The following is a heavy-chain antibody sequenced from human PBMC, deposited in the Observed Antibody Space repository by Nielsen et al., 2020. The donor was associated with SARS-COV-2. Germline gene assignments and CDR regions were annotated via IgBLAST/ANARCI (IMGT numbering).Heavy chain of an antibody. Sequence: ASVKVSCKASGYTFTDYYIHWVRQAPGQGLEWMRRINPYSGGTNYAQKFQGTVTMTRDASISTVYMELTSDDTAVYYCAIPGSSSWYNFDYWGQGTLVTVSS. D-gene: IGHD6-13*01. CDR3: AIPGSSSWYNFDY. CDR1: GYTFTDYY. J-gene: IGHJ4*02. CDR2: INPYSGGT. V-gene: IGHV1-2*06.